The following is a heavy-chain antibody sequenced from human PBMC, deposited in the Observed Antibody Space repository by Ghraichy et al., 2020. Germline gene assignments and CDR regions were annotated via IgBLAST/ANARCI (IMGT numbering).Heavy chain of an antibody. CDR1: GFTFSSYW. J-gene: IGHJ4*02. D-gene: IGHD3-9*01. CDR2: INSDGNST. CDR3: ARGLRYFNWFSDY. V-gene: IGHV3-74*01. Sequence: GESLNISCAASGFTFSSYWMHWVRQAPGKGLVWVSRINSDGNSTSYADSVKGRFTISRDNAKNTLYLQMNSLRAEDTAVYYCARGLRYFNWFSDYWGQGTLVTVSS.